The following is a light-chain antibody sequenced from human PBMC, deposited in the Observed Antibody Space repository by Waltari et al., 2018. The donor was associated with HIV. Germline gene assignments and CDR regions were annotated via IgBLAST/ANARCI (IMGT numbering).Light chain of an antibody. V-gene: IGKV1-5*03. CDR1: QSVTKY. Sequence: DIQMAQSPSTLSASLGDRVTITCRASQSVTKYLAWYQQKPGKAPSLLIHRASTLETGVPSRFSGSGSGTEFTLIISSLQPDDFATYYCQQYNSYPWTFGQGTRVEIK. CDR3: QQYNSYPWT. CDR2: RAS. J-gene: IGKJ1*01.